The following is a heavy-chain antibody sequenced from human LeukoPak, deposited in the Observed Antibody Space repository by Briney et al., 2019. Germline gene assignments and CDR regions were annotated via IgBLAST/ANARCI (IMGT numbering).Heavy chain of an antibody. Sequence: KPGGSLRLSCAASGFAFSDYYMSWIRQAPGKGLEWVSYISSSGSTIYYADSVKGRFTISRDNAKNSLYLQMNSLRAEDTAVYYCAREDDSSGYYYRYWGQGTLFTVSS. V-gene: IGHV3-11*04. J-gene: IGHJ4*02. CDR2: ISSSGSTI. CDR1: GFAFSDYY. CDR3: AREDDSSGYYYRY. D-gene: IGHD3-22*01.